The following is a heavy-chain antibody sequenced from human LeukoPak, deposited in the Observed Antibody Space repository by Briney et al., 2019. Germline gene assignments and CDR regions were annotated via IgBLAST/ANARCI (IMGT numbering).Heavy chain of an antibody. J-gene: IGHJ4*02. CDR1: GYTFSNFG. Sequence: ASVKVSCKASGYTFSNFGISWVRQAPGQGLEWMGWISAYNGNTNYAQKLQGRVTMTTDASTSTAYMELRSLRSDDTAVYYCARSYYFGSGSYYISDYWGQETLVTVSS. CDR3: ARSYYFGSGSYYISDY. V-gene: IGHV1-18*01. CDR2: ISAYNGNT. D-gene: IGHD3-10*01.